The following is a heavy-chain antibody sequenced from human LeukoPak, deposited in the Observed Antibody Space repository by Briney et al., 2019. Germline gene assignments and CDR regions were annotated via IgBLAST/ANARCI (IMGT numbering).Heavy chain of an antibody. CDR2: IWYDGSNK. Sequence: GGSLRLSCAASGFTFSSYGMHWVRQAPGKGLEWVAVIWYDGSNKYYADSVKGRFTISRDNSKNTLYLQMNSLRAEDTAVYYCVRSMATITFSFDYWGQGTLVTVSS. J-gene: IGHJ4*02. V-gene: IGHV3-33*01. D-gene: IGHD5-24*01. CDR3: VRSMATITFSFDY. CDR1: GFTFSSYG.